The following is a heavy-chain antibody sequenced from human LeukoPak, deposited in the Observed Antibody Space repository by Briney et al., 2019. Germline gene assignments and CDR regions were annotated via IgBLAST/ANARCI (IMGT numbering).Heavy chain of an antibody. CDR1: GFTFSSYG. D-gene: IGHD6-19*01. V-gene: IGHV3-33*01. CDR3: ARDRGSSGWHYFDY. Sequence: GRSLRLSCAASGFTFSSYGMHWVRQAPGKGPEWVAVIWYDGSSKYYADSVKGRFTISRDNSKNTLYLQMNSLRAEDTAVYYCARDRGSSGWHYFDYWGQGTLVTVSS. CDR2: IWYDGSSK. J-gene: IGHJ4*02.